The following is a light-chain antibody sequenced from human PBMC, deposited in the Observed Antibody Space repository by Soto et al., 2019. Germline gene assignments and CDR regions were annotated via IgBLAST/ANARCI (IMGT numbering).Light chain of an antibody. J-gene: IGKJ2*01. CDR1: QSVSSNY. CDR2: GAS. Sequence: EIVLTQSPGTLSLSPGKRATLSCRASQSVSSNYLAWYQQKPGQAPRLLIYGASNRATGIPDRFSGSGSGTDFTLTISRLEPEDFAVYYCQQYGSSLYTFGQGNKLEIK. CDR3: QQYGSSLYT. V-gene: IGKV3-20*01.